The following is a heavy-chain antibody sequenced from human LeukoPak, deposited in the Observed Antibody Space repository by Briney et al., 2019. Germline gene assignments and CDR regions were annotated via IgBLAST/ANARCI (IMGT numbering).Heavy chain of an antibody. CDR1: GYTFTSFD. J-gene: IGHJ4*02. V-gene: IGHV1-8*01. CDR2: MNPNSGNT. Sequence: ASVKVSCKASGYTFTSFDINWVRQATGQGPEWMGWMNPNSGNTGYAQKFQGRVTMTGNTSISTAYMELSSLISEDTAVYYCAILFRGRIAVVGNYWGQGTLVTVSS. D-gene: IGHD6-19*01. CDR3: AILFRGRIAVVGNY.